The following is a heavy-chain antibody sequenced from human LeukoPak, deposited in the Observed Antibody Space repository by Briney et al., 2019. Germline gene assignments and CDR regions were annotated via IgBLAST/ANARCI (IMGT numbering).Heavy chain of an antibody. Sequence: PGGSLRLSCAASGFTFSNYWMIWVRQAPGKGLGWVVNIKQDGSEKRYADSVRGRFSISRDNAQTSLYLQMNSLRAEDTAVYYCARASDPWLQLTWGQGTLVTVSS. CDR2: IKQDGSEK. J-gene: IGHJ5*02. CDR1: GFTFSNYW. CDR3: ARASDPWLQLT. D-gene: IGHD5-24*01. V-gene: IGHV3-7*05.